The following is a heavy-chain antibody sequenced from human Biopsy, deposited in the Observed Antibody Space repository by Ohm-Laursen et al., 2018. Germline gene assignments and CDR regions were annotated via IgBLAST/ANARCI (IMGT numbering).Heavy chain of an antibody. V-gene: IGHV3-33*01. CDR2: IWYDGSSE. J-gene: IGHJ6*02. CDR1: GFTSSVYA. D-gene: IGHD1-26*01. CDR3: ARDPIVGSKADGMDV. Sequence: SLRLSCSASGFTSSVYAMHWVRQAPGKGLEWVAIIWYDGSSEYYADSVKGRFTISRDNSKNTVYLQMNSLRVEDTAVYYCARDPIVGSKADGMDVWGQGTTVTVSS.